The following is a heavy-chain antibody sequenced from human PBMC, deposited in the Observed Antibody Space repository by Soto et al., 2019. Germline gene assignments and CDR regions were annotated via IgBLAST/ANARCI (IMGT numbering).Heavy chain of an antibody. Sequence: SETLSLTCAVSGGSISSSNWWSWVRQPPGKGLEWIGEIYHSGSTNYNPSLKSRVTISVDKSKNQFSLKLSSVTAADAAVYYCARVRVYDFWSGYISYGSSGMDVWGQGTTVTGSS. CDR3: ARVRVYDFWSGYISYGSSGMDV. D-gene: IGHD3-3*01. CDR1: GGSISSSNW. V-gene: IGHV4-4*02. CDR2: IYHSGST. J-gene: IGHJ6*02.